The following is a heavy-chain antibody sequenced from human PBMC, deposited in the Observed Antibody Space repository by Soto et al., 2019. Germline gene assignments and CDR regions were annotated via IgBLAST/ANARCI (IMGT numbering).Heavy chain of an antibody. CDR3: ARGGYSYGIYYYYGMDV. J-gene: IGHJ6*02. V-gene: IGHV1-2*04. CDR2: INPNSGGT. D-gene: IGHD5-18*01. Sequence: ASVKVSCKASGYTFTGYYMHWVRQAPGQGLEWMGWINPNSGGTNYAQKFQGWVTMTRETSISTAYMELSRLRSDDTAVYYCARGGYSYGIYYYYGMDVWGQGTTVTVSS. CDR1: GYTFTGYY.